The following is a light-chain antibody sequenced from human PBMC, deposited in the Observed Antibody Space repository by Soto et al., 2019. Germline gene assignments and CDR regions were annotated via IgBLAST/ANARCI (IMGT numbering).Light chain of an antibody. Sequence: DIPMTHAPCFVVASVGDMLTITLRASQSIDRWLAWYQQKTGKAPKLLIYDVSTLESGVSSGFSGSGSGTEFTLTISSLRADDFARYYCHHYDTLPYTFGQGTKVDIK. CDR1: QSIDRW. CDR3: HHYDTLPYT. J-gene: IGKJ2*01. CDR2: DVS. V-gene: IGKV1-5*01.